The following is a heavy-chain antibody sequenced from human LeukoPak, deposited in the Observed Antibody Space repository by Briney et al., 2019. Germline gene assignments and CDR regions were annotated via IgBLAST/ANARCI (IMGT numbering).Heavy chain of an antibody. CDR1: GYTFTNYY. CDR2: INPHSGGT. V-gene: IGHV1-2*02. Sequence: ASVKVSCKASGYTFTNYYMHWVRQAPGQGLEWMGWINPHSGGTKYAQKFQGRVTMTRDTSISTAYMELSRLRSDDTAVYYCARSGYFGYWGQGTLVTVSS. CDR3: ARSGYFGY. J-gene: IGHJ4*02. D-gene: IGHD1-1*01.